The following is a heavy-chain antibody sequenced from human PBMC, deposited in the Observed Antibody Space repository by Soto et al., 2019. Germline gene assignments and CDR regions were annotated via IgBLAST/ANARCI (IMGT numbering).Heavy chain of an antibody. D-gene: IGHD1-26*01. CDR2: ISGSGGST. CDR3: ANLLGGATIVYFAY. J-gene: IGHJ4*02. CDR1: GISFSSYA. Sequence: PGGSLRPSCAAAGISFSSYAMSWVRQAPGKGLEWVSAISGSGGSTYYADSVKGRFTISRDNSKNTLYLQMNSLRAEDTAVYYRANLLGGATIVYFAYWGQGTLVPVSS. V-gene: IGHV3-23*01.